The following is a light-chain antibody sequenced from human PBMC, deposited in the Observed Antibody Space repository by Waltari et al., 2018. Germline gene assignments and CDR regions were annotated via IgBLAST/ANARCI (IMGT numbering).Light chain of an antibody. Sequence: ELVMTQSPATLSVSPGERASLSCRASQSASTTLAWYQQPPGQAPRLPISRASTRAAGIPDRFSGSGSGTEFTLTISSLQSEDSAIYYCQQYNIWPWTFGQGTKVDIK. CDR1: QSASTT. CDR3: QQYNIWPWT. V-gene: IGKV3-15*01. CDR2: RAS. J-gene: IGKJ1*01.